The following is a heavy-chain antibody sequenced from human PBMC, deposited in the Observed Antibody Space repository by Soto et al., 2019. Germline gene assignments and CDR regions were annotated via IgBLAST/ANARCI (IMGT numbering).Heavy chain of an antibody. V-gene: IGHV3-23*01. CDR3: AKATDFWSGYRPNNYYGMDV. CDR2: ISGSGGST. D-gene: IGHD3-3*01. CDR1: GFTFSSYA. J-gene: IGHJ6*02. Sequence: GGSLRLSCAASGFTFSSYAMSWVRQARGKGLEWVSAISGSGGSTYYADSVKGRFTISRDNSKNTLYLQMNSLRAEDTAVYYCAKATDFWSGYRPNNYYGMDVWGQGTTVTVSS.